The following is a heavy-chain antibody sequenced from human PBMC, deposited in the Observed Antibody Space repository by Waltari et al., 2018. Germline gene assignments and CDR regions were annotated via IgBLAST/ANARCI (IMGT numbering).Heavy chain of an antibody. V-gene: IGHV1-69*08. D-gene: IGHD3-22*01. CDR2: IIPILGIA. CDR1: GGTFSSYT. Sequence: QVQLVQSGAEVKKPGSSVKVSCKASGGTFSSYTISWVRQAPGQGLEWMGRIIPILGIANYAQKCQGRVTITADKSTSTAYMELSSLRSEDTAVYYCAREEGYDSSGYYIYYFDYWGQGTLVTVSS. CDR3: AREEGYDSSGYYIYYFDY. J-gene: IGHJ4*02.